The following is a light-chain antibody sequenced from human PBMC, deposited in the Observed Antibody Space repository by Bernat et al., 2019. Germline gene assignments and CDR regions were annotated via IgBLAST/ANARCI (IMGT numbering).Light chain of an antibody. CDR3: GSRDSNGKHHV. Sequence: SSELTQDPAVSVALGQTVRITCQGDSLRSYYASWYQQKPGQAPILVLYGKNNRPTGIPDRFSGSSSGNTASLTITGAQAEDEADYYCGSRDSNGKHHVFGTGTKVTVL. V-gene: IGLV3-19*01. CDR1: SLRSYY. CDR2: GKN. J-gene: IGLJ1*01.